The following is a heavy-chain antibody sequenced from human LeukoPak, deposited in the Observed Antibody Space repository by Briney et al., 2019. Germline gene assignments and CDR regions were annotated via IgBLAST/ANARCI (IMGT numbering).Heavy chain of an antibody. J-gene: IGHJ4*02. Sequence: GGSLRLSCAASGLTFSNAWMSWVRQAPGQGLEWVGRIKSKTDGAATDYAAPVKGRFTISRDDSKNTLYLQMNSLKTEDTAVYYCTTDPHWLAADYWGQGTLVTVSS. CDR1: GLTFSNAW. CDR3: TTDPHWLAADY. CDR2: IKSKTDGAAT. D-gene: IGHD6-19*01. V-gene: IGHV3-15*01.